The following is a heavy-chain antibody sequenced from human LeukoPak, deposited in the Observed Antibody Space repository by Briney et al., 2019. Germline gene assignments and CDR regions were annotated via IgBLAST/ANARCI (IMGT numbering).Heavy chain of an antibody. Sequence: PSETLSLTCTVSGGSISSSNYYWGWIRQSPGKGLEWIGSIYYSGSTYYNPSLKSRVTISVDTSKNQFSLKLSSVPAADTAVYYCARRRHGYCSTNTCYRWGQGILVTVSS. CDR1: GGSISSSNYY. D-gene: IGHD2-2*02. CDR2: IYYSGST. V-gene: IGHV4-39*01. J-gene: IGHJ4*02. CDR3: ARRRHGYCSTNTCYR.